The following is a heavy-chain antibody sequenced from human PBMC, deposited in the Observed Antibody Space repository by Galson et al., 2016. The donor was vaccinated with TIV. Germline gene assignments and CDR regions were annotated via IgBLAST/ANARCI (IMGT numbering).Heavy chain of an antibody. J-gene: IGHJ3*01. D-gene: IGHD2-2*01. V-gene: IGHV3-9*01. CDR3: AKAWASGHRSSTSCFGAFDF. Sequence: SLRLSCAASGFTFDDYAMYWVRQAPGKGLEWVSGISSTSGGISYVDSVKGRFTISRDNAENSLYLQMNSLRVEDTALYYCAKAWASGHRSSTSCFGAFDFWGQGTMVTVSS. CDR1: GFTFDDYA. CDR2: ISSTSGGI.